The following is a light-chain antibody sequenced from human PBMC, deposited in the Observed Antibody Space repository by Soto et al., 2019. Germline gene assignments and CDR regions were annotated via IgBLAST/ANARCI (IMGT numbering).Light chain of an antibody. CDR3: QQSGSSPWA. CDR2: GAS. J-gene: IGKJ1*01. CDR1: QSVSSSY. Sequence: EIVLTQSPGTLSLSPGERATLSCRASQSVSSSYLAWYQQKPGQAPRLLIYGASSRDTGIPDRFSGSGSGTDFTLTMSRLEPEDFAVYYFQQSGSSPWAFSQGTKVEL. V-gene: IGKV3-20*01.